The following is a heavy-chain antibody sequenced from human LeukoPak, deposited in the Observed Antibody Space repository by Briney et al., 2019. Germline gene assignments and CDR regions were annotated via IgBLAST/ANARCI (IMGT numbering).Heavy chain of an antibody. D-gene: IGHD2-15*01. CDR2: INSDGRST. J-gene: IGHJ6*03. Sequence: GGSLRLSCAASGFTFSNYWMHWVRQAPGKGLVWVSRINSDGRSTNYADSVKGRFTISRENAKNSLYLQMNSLRAGDTAVYYCARDRGGGHMDVWGKGTTVTISS. V-gene: IGHV3-74*01. CDR3: ARDRGGGHMDV. CDR1: GFTFSNYW.